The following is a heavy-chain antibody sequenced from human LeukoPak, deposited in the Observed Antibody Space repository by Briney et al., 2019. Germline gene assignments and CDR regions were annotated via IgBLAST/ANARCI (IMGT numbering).Heavy chain of an antibody. CDR2: INHSGST. Sequence: SENLSRTSFGYGVSFNGYSWSWIPPPPGLGLEWIVEINHSGSTNYNPSLKSRVTLSVDTSKNQFSLQLSSVTAADTAVYYCARRTSDDSGDYGDYWGQGTLVTVSS. V-gene: IGHV4-34*01. D-gene: IGHD4-17*01. CDR3: ARRTSDDSGDYGDY. J-gene: IGHJ4*02. CDR1: GVSFNGYS.